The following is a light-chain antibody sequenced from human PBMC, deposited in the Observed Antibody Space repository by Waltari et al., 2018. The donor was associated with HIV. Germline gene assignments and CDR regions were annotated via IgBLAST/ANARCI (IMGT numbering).Light chain of an antibody. V-gene: IGLV2-14*01. J-gene: IGLJ2*01. CDR2: EVS. Sequence: QSVLTQPPSASGSPGQSITISCTGTSSDVGDYNYVSWYQQRPGKAPKLIIYEVSHRPSWVSTRFSGSKSGNTASLTISGLQAEDEADYFCSSYTSSNTLVVFGGGTKLTVL. CDR3: SSYTSSNTLVV. CDR1: SSDVGDYNY.